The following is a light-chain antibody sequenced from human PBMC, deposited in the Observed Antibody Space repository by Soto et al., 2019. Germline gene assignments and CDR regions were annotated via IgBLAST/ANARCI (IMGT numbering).Light chain of an antibody. CDR2: EVS. Sequence: QSALTQPPSASGPPGQSVTISCPGTSSDVGGYNYVSCYQQHPGKAPKLMISEVSKRPSGVPDRFSGSKSGNTASLTVSGLQAEDEADYYCSSFAGNNNVVFGGGTQLTVL. V-gene: IGLV2-8*01. CDR3: SSFAGNNNVV. CDR1: SSDVGGYNY. J-gene: IGLJ2*01.